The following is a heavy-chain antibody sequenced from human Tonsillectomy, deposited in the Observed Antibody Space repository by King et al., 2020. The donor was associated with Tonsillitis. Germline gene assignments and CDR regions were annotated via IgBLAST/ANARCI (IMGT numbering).Heavy chain of an antibody. V-gene: IGHV2-5*02. CDR3: AHRRGDSSGYWYFDY. CDR2: IYWDDDK. J-gene: IGHJ4*02. CDR1: GFSLNTSGVS. Sequence: TLKESGPTLVKPPQTLTLTCTFSGFSLNTSGVSVGWIRQPPGKALEWLALIYWDDDKRYSPSLKSRLTITKDTSKNQVVLTMTNMDPVDTATYYCAHRRGDSSGYWYFDYWGQGTLVTGSS. D-gene: IGHD3-22*01.